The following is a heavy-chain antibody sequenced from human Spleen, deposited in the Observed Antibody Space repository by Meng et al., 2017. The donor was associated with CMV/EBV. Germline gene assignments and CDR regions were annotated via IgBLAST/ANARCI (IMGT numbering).Heavy chain of an antibody. CDR3: ARDRGVLYYFDH. V-gene: IGHV4-59*01. CDR2: IYSIGST. D-gene: IGHD1-26*01. CDR1: GVSINNYY. J-gene: IGHJ4*02. Sequence: TCTVSGVSINNYYWSWFRQPPGKGLQWIGHIYSIGSTNYNPSLESRLTISVDTSNNQLSLKLTSVIAADTAVYYCARDRGVLYYFDHWGQGTLVT.